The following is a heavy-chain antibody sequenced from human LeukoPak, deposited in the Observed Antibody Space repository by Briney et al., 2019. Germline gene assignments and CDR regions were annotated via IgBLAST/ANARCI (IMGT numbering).Heavy chain of an antibody. D-gene: IGHD6-13*01. CDR1: GFAFSDHY. V-gene: IGHV3-72*01. Sequence: GGSLRLSCAASGFAFSDHYMDWVRQAPGKGLEWVGRTRNKANSYTTEYAASVKGRFTISRDDSKNSLYLQMNSLKTEDTAVYYCARGIAAAGKYDYWGQGTLVTVSS. CDR2: TRNKANSYTT. J-gene: IGHJ4*02. CDR3: ARGIAAAGKYDY.